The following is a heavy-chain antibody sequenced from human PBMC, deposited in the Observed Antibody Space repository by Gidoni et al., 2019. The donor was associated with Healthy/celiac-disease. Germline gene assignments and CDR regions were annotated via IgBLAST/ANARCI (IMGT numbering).Heavy chain of an antibody. CDR3: ARSPENDYQLDFDY. CDR1: GFTFSSSS. V-gene: IGHV3-48*02. Sequence: EVQLVESGGGLVQPGGSLRLSCAASGFTFSSSSMNWVRQAPGKGLEWVSYISSSSSTIYDADSVKGRFTISRDNAKNSLYLQMNSLRDEDTAVYYCARSPENDYQLDFDYWGQGTLVTVSS. J-gene: IGHJ4*02. CDR2: ISSSSSTI. D-gene: IGHD2-2*01.